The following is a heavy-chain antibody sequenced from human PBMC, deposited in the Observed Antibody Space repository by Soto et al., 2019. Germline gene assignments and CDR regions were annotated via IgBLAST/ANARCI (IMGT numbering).Heavy chain of an antibody. J-gene: IGHJ4*02. CDR3: ARESVRCSGGSCSSLDY. CDR2: IIPIFGTA. CDR1: GGTFSSYA. V-gene: IGHV1-69*01. D-gene: IGHD2-15*01. Sequence: KVSCKASGGTFSSYAISWVRQAPGQGLEWMGGIIPIFGTANYAQKFQGRVTITADESTSTAYMELSSLRSEDTAVYYCARESVRCSGGSCSSLDYSGQGTLVTVYS.